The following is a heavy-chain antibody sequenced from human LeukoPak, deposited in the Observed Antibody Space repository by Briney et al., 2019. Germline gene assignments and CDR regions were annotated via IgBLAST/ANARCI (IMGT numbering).Heavy chain of an antibody. V-gene: IGHV3-30*02. J-gene: IGHJ4*02. CDR2: VRSDGSDK. D-gene: IGHD2-21*02. Sequence: GGSLRLSCAASGFTFSSYWMSWVRQAPGKGLEWVTFVRSDGSDKYYADSVKGRFTFSRDNSKNTVYLQVNSLRPEDTAVYYCVRDRDWAFDYWGQGSLVTVSS. CDR1: GFTFSSYW. CDR3: VRDRDWAFDY.